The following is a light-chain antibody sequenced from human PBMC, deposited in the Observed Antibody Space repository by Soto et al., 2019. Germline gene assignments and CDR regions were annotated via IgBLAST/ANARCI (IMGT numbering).Light chain of an antibody. CDR2: YNT. J-gene: IGLJ2*01. CDR3: QCYDSSLTVL. CDR1: GSTFGAGSD. Sequence: QSLLTQPPSVSGAPGQRVTISCTVSGSTFGAGSDVHWYQQVPGTAPKLLISYNTNRPSGVPDRFSGSKSGTSASLAISGLQPEDEADYYCQCYDSSLTVLFGGGTKLTVL. V-gene: IGLV1-40*01.